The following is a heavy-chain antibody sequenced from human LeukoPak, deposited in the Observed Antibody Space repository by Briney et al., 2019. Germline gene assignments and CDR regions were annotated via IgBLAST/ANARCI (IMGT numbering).Heavy chain of an antibody. J-gene: IGHJ4*02. V-gene: IGHV3-21*01. CDR2: ISSSSSYI. CDR3: ARGSGSPTYYFDY. Sequence: GGPLRLSCAASGFTFSSYSMNWVRQAPGKGLEWVSSISSSSSYIYYADSVKGRFTISRDNAKNSLYLQMNSLRAEDTAVYYCARGSGSPTYYFDYWGQGTLVTVSS. D-gene: IGHD1-26*01. CDR1: GFTFSSYS.